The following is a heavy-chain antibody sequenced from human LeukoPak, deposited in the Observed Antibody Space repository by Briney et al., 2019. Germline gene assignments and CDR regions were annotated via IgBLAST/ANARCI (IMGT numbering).Heavy chain of an antibody. Sequence: ASVKVSCKASGYTFTSYAMHWVRQAPGQRLEWMGWINAGNGNTKYSQKFQGRVTITRDTSASTAYMELSSLRSEGTAVYYCARGYCSSTSCFPDYYYGMDVWGQGTTVTVSS. V-gene: IGHV1-3*01. D-gene: IGHD2-2*01. CDR2: INAGNGNT. CDR1: GYTFTSYA. J-gene: IGHJ6*02. CDR3: ARGYCSSTSCFPDYYYGMDV.